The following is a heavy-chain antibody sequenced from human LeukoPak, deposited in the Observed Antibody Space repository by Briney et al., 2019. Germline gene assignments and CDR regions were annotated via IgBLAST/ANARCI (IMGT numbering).Heavy chain of an antibody. CDR2: IIPILGIA. J-gene: IGHJ5*02. V-gene: IGHV1-69*04. Sequence: GASVKVSCKASGGTFSSYAISWVRQAPGQGLEWMGRIIPILGIANYAQKFQGRVTITADKSTSTAYMELSSLRSEDTAVYYCAGRITMVRGVNWFDPWGQGTLVTVPS. CDR1: GGTFSSYA. D-gene: IGHD3-10*01. CDR3: AGRITMVRGVNWFDP.